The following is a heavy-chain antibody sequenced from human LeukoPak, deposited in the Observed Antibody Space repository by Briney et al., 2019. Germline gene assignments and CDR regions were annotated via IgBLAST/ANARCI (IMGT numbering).Heavy chain of an antibody. D-gene: IGHD3-3*01. CDR1: GFTFSTYT. V-gene: IGHV3-21*01. J-gene: IGHJ2*01. CDR2: IRCSSRYI. Sequence: GGSLRLSCAASGFTFSTYTINWVRQAPGKGLEWVSSIRCSSRYIYSADSVKGRFTISRDNAKNSLFLHMNSLRADDTAVYYCARDGVTVSSSPSYWYFDLWGRGTLVPVSS. CDR3: ARDGVTVSSSPSYWYFDL.